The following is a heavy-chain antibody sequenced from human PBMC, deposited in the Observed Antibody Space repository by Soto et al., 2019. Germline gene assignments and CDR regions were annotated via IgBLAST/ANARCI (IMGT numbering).Heavy chain of an antibody. J-gene: IGHJ4*02. D-gene: IGHD6-13*01. CDR3: ASGQQLVRNY. V-gene: IGHV4-30-2*01. CDR1: GGSISGGGYS. CDR2: IYHSGST. Sequence: QLQLQESGSGLVKPSQTLSLTCAVSGGSISGGGYSWSWFRQPPGKGLEWIGYIYHSGSTYYNPSLKSRVTISVDRSKNQFSLKLSSVTAADTAVYYCASGQQLVRNYWGQGTLVTVSS.